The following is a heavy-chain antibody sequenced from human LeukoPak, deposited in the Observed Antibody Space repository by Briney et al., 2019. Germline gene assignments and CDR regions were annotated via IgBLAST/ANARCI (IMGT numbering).Heavy chain of an antibody. J-gene: IGHJ6*02. CDR1: GFTFSSYA. CDR2: ISYDGSNK. D-gene: IGHD5-24*01. Sequence: GGSLRLSCAASGFTFSSYAMHRVRQAPGKGLEWVAVISYDGSNKYYADSVKGRFTISRDNSKNTLYLQMSSLRAEDTAVYYCAREMATIVERQTYYYYGMDVWGQGTTVTVSS. V-gene: IGHV3-30-3*01. CDR3: AREMATIVERQTYYYYGMDV.